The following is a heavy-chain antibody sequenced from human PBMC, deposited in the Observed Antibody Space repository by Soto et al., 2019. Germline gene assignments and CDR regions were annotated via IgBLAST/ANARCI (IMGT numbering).Heavy chain of an antibody. J-gene: IGHJ4*02. CDR1: GGSISSSSYY. CDR2: IYYSGST. D-gene: IGHD4-17*01. V-gene: IGHV4-61*05. Sequence: SETLSLTCTVSGGSISSSSYYWGWIRQPPGKGLEWIGYIYYSGSTNYNPSLKSRVAISVDTSKNQFSLKLSSVTAADTAVYYCARSTTVTRPKIFFDYWGQGVLVTVSS. CDR3: ARSTTVTRPKIFFDY.